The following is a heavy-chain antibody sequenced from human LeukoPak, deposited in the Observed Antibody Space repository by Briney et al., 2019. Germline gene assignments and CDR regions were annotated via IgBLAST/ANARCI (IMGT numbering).Heavy chain of an antibody. CDR2: IRGGGAP. D-gene: IGHD6-19*01. V-gene: IGHV3-23*01. CDR1: GFTCSSHT. CDR3: ARCTIGDGSGWCTWFAP. J-gene: IGHJ5*02. Sequence: PGGSLRLSCAASGFTCSSHTMNWVRQAPAKGLQWVSSIRGGGAPVYADSVKGRFTISRDDFKSTVFLQMDSLRPEDTAVYYCARCTIGDGSGWCTWFAPWGQGTLVTVSS.